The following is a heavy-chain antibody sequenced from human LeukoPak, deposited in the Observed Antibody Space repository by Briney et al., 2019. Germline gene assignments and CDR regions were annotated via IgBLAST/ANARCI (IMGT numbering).Heavy chain of an antibody. CDR2: IKQDGSEK. CDR3: AKPARTDYADY. V-gene: IGHV3-7*03. D-gene: IGHD1-14*01. J-gene: IGHJ4*02. CDR1: GFTFSSYG. Sequence: GGSLRLSCAASGFTFSSYGMYWVRQAPGKGLEWVANIKQDGSEKYYVDSVKGRFTISRDNSKNTLYLQMNSLRAEDTAVYYCAKPARTDYADYWGQGTLVTVSS.